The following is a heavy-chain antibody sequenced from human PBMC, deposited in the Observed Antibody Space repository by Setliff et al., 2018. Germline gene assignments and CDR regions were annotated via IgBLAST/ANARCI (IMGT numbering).Heavy chain of an antibody. CDR2: IYDSGTT. J-gene: IGHJ4*02. V-gene: IGHV4-4*02. CDR1: GVSINSLNW. D-gene: IGHD3-16*01. CDR3: ARLPNYVWGSPVDY. Sequence: SETLSLTCAVSGVSINSLNWWTWVRQPPGKGLEWIGTIYDSGTTYYNPSLKSRVTISVDTSKNQFSLRLSSVTAADTAVYYCARLPNYVWGSPVDYWGQGTLVTVSS.